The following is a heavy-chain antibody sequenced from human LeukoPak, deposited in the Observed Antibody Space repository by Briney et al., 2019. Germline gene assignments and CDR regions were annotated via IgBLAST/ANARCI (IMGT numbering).Heavy chain of an antibody. CDR1: GGSIRSYY. D-gene: IGHD6-13*01. CDR2: IYYSGST. J-gene: IGHJ3*02. V-gene: IGHV4-59*01. CDR3: ARGRMVAAAQADAFDI. Sequence: SETLSLTCTVSGGSIRSYYWSWIRQPPGKGLEWIGYIYYSGSTNYNPSLKSRVTISVDTSKNQFSLKLSSVTAADTAVYYCARGRMVAAAQADAFDIWGQGTMVTVSS.